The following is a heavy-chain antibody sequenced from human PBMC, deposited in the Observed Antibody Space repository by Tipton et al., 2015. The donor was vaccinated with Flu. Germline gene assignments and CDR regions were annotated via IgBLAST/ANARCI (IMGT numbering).Heavy chain of an antibody. CDR3: ARTHYYYDSSGLPFDY. J-gene: IGHJ4*02. D-gene: IGHD3-22*01. V-gene: IGHV5-51*03. Sequence: QLVQSGPEVKKPGESLKISCKGSGYSFTSYWIGWVRQMPGKGLEWMGIIYPGDSDTRYSPSFQGQVTISADKSISTAYLQWSSLKASDTAMYNCARTHYYYDSSGLPFDYWGQGTLVTVSS. CDR2: IYPGDSDT. CDR1: GYSFTSYW.